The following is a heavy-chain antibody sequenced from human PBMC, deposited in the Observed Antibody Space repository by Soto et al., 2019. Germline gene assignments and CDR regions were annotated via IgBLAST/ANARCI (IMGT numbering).Heavy chain of an antibody. Sequence: QVQLQESGPGLVKPSQTLSLTCTVSGGSISSGGYYWSWIRQHTGKDLEWVRYIYYSGSTYYNPSLKSRGTIAVDTSKNQCSLKLSSVTAADTAVYYCAREGMIVGPHFDYWGQGTLVTVSS. CDR1: GGSISSGGYY. CDR3: AREGMIVGPHFDY. V-gene: IGHV4-31*03. J-gene: IGHJ4*02. CDR2: IYYSGST. D-gene: IGHD3-22*01.